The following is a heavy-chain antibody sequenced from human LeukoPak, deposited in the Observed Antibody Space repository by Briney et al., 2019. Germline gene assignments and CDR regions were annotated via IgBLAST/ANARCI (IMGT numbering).Heavy chain of an antibody. D-gene: IGHD3-10*02. Sequence: GGSLRLSCAASGLSFSSSGMHWVRQAPGKGLEWVAVIWYDGSNEYYADSVKGRFTISRDNSKNTLHLQMNSLRVEDTSVYCCAREISMFVNAFGLWGQGTLVAVSS. J-gene: IGHJ3*01. CDR3: AREISMFVNAFGL. CDR2: IWYDGSNE. V-gene: IGHV3-33*01. CDR1: GLSFSSSG.